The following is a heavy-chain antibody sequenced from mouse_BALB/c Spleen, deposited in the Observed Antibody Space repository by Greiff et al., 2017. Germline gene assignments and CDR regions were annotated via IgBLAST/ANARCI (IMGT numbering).Heavy chain of an antibody. D-gene: IGHD2-14*01. Sequence: QVQLKESGAELVKPGASVKLSCKASGYTFTSYYMYWVKQRPGQGLEWIGEINPSNGGTNFNEKFKSKATLTVDKSSNTAYMQLSSLTSEDSAVYYCTSSYYRYPHAMDYWGQGTSVTVSS. V-gene: IGHV1S81*02. J-gene: IGHJ4*01. CDR3: TSSYYRYPHAMDY. CDR1: GYTFTSYY. CDR2: INPSNGGT.